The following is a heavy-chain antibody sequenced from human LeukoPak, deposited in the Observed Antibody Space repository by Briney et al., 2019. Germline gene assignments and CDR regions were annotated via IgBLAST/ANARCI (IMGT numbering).Heavy chain of an antibody. D-gene: IGHD3-10*01. CDR3: ARGDYYGSRGDY. CDR1: GFTFSSYG. CDR2: ISYDGSKK. Sequence: GKSLRLSCAASGFTFSSYGMHWVPQAPGKGLEWVAVISYDGSKKFYADSVKGRFTISRDNSKNTLYLQMNSLRAEDTAVYYCARGDYYGSRGDYWGQGTLVTVSS. J-gene: IGHJ4*02. V-gene: IGHV3-30*03.